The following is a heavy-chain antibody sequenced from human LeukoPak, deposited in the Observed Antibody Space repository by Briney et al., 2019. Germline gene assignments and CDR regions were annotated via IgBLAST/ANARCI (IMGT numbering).Heavy chain of an antibody. CDR1: GFTFSAHW. V-gene: IGHV3-74*01. CDR2: INNAGSDT. CDR3: TRAGYNWEHDF. J-gene: IGHJ4*02. Sequence: GGSLRLSCAASGFTFSAHWMYWVRQAPGKGLLWVSRINNAGSDTTYADSVKGRFTISRDNAKNTLYLQMNSLRAEDTAVYYCTRAGYNWEHDFWGQGTLVTVSS. D-gene: IGHD5-24*01.